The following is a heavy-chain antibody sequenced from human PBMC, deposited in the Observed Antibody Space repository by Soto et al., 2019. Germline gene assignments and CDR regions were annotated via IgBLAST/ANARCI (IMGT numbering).Heavy chain of an antibody. J-gene: IGHJ6*02. V-gene: IGHV1-46*02. Sequence: SATVTCKDSGDTHQTFFMQWVRQDIEQGLEWMGVISPGYPAGRSTTYAQKFQGRVTMTTDTSTSTVYMELSRLRSEDPAVNYCAREAIVAGSSTGMDIWGQGTTVTVSS. CDR2: ISPGYPAGRST. D-gene: IGHD2-15*01. CDR1: GDTHQTFF. CDR3: AREAIVAGSSTGMDI.